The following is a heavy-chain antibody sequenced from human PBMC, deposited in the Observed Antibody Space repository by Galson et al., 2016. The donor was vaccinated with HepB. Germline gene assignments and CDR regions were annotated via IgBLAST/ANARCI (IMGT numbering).Heavy chain of an antibody. V-gene: IGHV5-51*01. J-gene: IGHJ4*02. CDR2: IQPGDSDT. CDR1: GYTFSNNW. Sequence: QSGAEVKKPGESLKISCKASGYTFSNNWIAWVRQMPGKGLEWMGIIQPGDSDTRYSPSFQGQVTISADKSLSIVYLQWSSLKASDTAMYYCARRFRPHRNYEDLLAYWGQGTLVTVSS. CDR3: ARRFRPHRNYEDLLAY. D-gene: IGHD4-11*01.